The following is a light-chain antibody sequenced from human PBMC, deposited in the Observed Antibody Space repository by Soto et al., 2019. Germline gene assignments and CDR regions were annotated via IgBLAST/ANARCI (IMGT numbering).Light chain of an antibody. CDR2: AAS. J-gene: IGKJ2*01. CDR3: QQYGGSPQYT. CDR1: RSFSSSY. Sequence: PGERATLSCRASRSFSSSYLAWYQQRPGQPPRLLIYAASSRATGIPDRFSGSGSATDFTLTISRLEPEDSAVYYCQQYGGSPQYTFGQGTKVDIK. V-gene: IGKV3-20*01.